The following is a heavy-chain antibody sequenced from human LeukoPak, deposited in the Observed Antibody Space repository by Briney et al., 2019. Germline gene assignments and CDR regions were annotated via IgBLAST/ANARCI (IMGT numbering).Heavy chain of an antibody. V-gene: IGHV1-69*06. J-gene: IGHJ4*02. Sequence: SVKVSCKASGGTFSSYAISWVRQAPGQGLEWMGGIIPIFGTANYAQKFQGRVTITADKSTSTAYMELSSLRSEDTAVCYCASSSAYSSSWYRGDIDYWGQGTLVTVSS. CDR1: GGTFSSYA. CDR3: ASSSAYSSSWYRGDIDY. D-gene: IGHD6-13*01. CDR2: IIPIFGTA.